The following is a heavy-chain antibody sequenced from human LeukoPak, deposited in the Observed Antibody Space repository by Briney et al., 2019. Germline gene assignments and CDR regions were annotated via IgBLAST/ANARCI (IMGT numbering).Heavy chain of an antibody. D-gene: IGHD3-22*01. CDR1: GGSSSGYY. CDR2: INHSGST. Sequence: SETLSLTCAVYGGSSSGYYWSWICQPPGKGLEWIGEINHSGSTNYNPSLKSRVTISVDTSKNQFSLKLSSVTAADTAVYYCARGLGYYYDSSGADRLDYWGQGTLVTVSS. J-gene: IGHJ4*02. V-gene: IGHV4-34*01. CDR3: ARGLGYYYDSSGADRLDY.